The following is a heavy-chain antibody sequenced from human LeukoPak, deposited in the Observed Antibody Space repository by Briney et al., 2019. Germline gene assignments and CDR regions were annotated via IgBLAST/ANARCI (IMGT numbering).Heavy chain of an antibody. Sequence: HPGGSLRLSCAASGFTFSSYSMNWVRQAPGKGLEWVANIKQDGSEKYYVDSVKGRFTISRDNAKNSLYLQMNSLRAEDTAVYYCARDYGWYILTGYTQFDYWGQGTLVTVSS. J-gene: IGHJ4*02. D-gene: IGHD3-9*01. V-gene: IGHV3-7*01. CDR2: IKQDGSEK. CDR1: GFTFSSYS. CDR3: ARDYGWYILTGYTQFDY.